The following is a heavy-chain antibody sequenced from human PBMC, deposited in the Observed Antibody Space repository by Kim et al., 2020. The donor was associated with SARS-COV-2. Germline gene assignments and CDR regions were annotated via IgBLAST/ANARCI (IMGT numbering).Heavy chain of an antibody. CDR1: GYSFTSYW. CDR2: IDPSDSYT. Sequence: GESLKISCKGSGYSFTSYWISWVRQMPGKGLEWMGRIDPSDSYTNYSPSFQGHVTISADKSISTAYLQWSSLKASDTAMYYCARHPYDILTGYPWYFDLWGRGTLVTVSS. CDR3: ARHPYDILTGYPWYFDL. V-gene: IGHV5-10-1*01. J-gene: IGHJ2*01. D-gene: IGHD3-9*01.